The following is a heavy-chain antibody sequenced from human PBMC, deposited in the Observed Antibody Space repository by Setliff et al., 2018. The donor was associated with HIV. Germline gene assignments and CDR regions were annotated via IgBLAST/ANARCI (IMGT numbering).Heavy chain of an antibody. CDR1: GFTFSSYW. D-gene: IGHD2-21*01. Sequence: PGGSLRLSCAASGFTFSSYWMSWVRQAPGKGLEWVANISPDGSATYYVDSVKGRFTISRDDSKNTLYLQMNSLRAEDTALYYCARGQFRLRPDSLDLWGQGTLVTVSS. J-gene: IGHJ3*01. CDR2: ISPDGSAT. CDR3: ARGQFRLRPDSLDL. V-gene: IGHV3-7*01.